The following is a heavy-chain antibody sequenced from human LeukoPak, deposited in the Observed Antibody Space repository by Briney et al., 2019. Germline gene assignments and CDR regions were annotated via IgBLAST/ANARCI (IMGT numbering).Heavy chain of an antibody. D-gene: IGHD6-13*01. Sequence: VASVKVSCKASGYTFTGYYMHWVRQAPGQGLEWMGRINPNSGGTNYAQKFQGRVTMTRDTSISTAYMELSRLRSDDTAVYYCARDFMMIAAAGGGLGWFDPWGQGTLVTVSS. CDR3: ARDFMMIAAAGGGLGWFDP. J-gene: IGHJ5*02. V-gene: IGHV1-2*02. CDR1: GYTFTGYY. CDR2: INPNSGGT.